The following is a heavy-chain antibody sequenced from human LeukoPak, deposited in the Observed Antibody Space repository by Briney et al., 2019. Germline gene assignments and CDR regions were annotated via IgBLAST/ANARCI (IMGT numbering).Heavy chain of an antibody. J-gene: IGHJ4*02. D-gene: IGHD5-24*01. CDR3: AREGWLQLLTYDY. CDR1: EFSLSDYW. CDR2: IKQDGREK. V-gene: IGHV3-7*01. Sequence: GGSLRLSCAASEFSLSDYWMNWVRQAPGKGLEWVANIKQDGREKYYVDSVKGRFTISRDNAKNSLYLQMNSLRAEDTAVYYCAREGWLQLLTYDYWGQGTLVTVSS.